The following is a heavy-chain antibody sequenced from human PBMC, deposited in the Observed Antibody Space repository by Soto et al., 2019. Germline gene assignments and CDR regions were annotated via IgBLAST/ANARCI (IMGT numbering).Heavy chain of an antibody. CDR2: ISYDGSNK. V-gene: IGHV3-30*18. J-gene: IGHJ3*02. Sequence: QVQLVESGGGVVQPGRSLRLSCAASGFTFSSYGMHWVRQAPGKGLEWVAVISYDGSNKYYADSVKGRFTISRDNSKNKLYLQMNSLRAEDTAVYYCAKDIGIAVAGTAFDIWGQGTMVTVSS. CDR3: AKDIGIAVAGTAFDI. D-gene: IGHD6-19*01. CDR1: GFTFSSYG.